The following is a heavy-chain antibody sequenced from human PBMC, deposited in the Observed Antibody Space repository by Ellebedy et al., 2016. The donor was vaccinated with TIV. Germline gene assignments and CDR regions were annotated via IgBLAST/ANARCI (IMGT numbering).Heavy chain of an antibody. CDR1: GFRFSSYA. CDR3: AKQKSTSACSSDI. Sequence: PGGSLRLSCAASGFRFSSYAMNWVRQAPGKGLEWVSGISDSGDTTYYPDSVKGRFTISRGNSKNTLYLQMNSLRVEDTAVYYCAKQKSTSACSSDIWGQGAMVTVSS. V-gene: IGHV3-23*01. D-gene: IGHD2-2*01. J-gene: IGHJ3*02. CDR2: ISDSGDTT.